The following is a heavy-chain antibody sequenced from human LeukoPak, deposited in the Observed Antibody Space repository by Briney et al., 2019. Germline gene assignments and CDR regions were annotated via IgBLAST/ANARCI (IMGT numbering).Heavy chain of an antibody. D-gene: IGHD6-6*01. CDR1: GYTFTSYG. CDR2: ISAYNGNT. CDR3: AKDIGESSSSVGGRYYYGMDV. J-gene: IGHJ6*02. Sequence: ASVKVSCKASGYTFTSYGISWVRQAPGQGLEWMGWISAYNGNTNYAQKLQGRVTMTTDTSTSTAYMELRSLRSDDTAVYYCAKDIGESSSSVGGRYYYGMDVWGQGTTVTVSS. V-gene: IGHV1-18*01.